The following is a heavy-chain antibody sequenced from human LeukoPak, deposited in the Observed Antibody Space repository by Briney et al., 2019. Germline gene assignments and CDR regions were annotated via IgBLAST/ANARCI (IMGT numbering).Heavy chain of an antibody. CDR3: VRRGDTAMVTGFCDY. CDR2: ISSSSSTI. Sequence: PGGSLRLSCAASGLTVSSNYMNWVRQAPGKGLEWVSYISSSSSTIYYADSVKGRFTISRDNAKNSLYLQMNSLRDEDTAVYYCVRRGDTAMVTGFCDYWGQGTLVTVSS. CDR1: GLTVSSNY. V-gene: IGHV3-48*02. D-gene: IGHD5-18*01. J-gene: IGHJ4*02.